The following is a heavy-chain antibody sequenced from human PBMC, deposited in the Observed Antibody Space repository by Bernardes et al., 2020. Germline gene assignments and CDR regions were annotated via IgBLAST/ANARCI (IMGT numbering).Heavy chain of an antibody. D-gene: IGHD6-19*01. J-gene: IGHJ4*02. V-gene: IGHV3-11*01. CDR1: GFTFRDSY. CDR2: LSGSGSTL. Sequence: VGSLRLSCAASGFTFRDSYMSWIRQAPGPGLAWVSYLSGSGSTLYYADSVKGRFTISRDNAKNSLYLQMNSLRAEDTAVYYCARRRYSSCHEYCGYWSQVTLVTVSS. CDR3: ARRRYSSCHEYCGY.